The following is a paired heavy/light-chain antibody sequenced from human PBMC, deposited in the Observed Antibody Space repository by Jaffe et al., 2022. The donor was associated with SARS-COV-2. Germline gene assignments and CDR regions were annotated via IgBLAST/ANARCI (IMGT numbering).Light chain of an antibody. CDR1: SSDVGGYNY. V-gene: IGLV2-14*01. J-gene: IGLJ3*02. Sequence: QSALTQPASVSGSPGQSITISCTGTSSDVGGYNYVSWYQQHPGKAPKLMIYDVSNRPSGVSNRFSGSKSGNTASLTISGLQAEDEADYYCSSYTSSSILFGGGTKLTVL. CDR3: SSYTSSSIL. CDR2: DVS.
Heavy chain of an antibody. Sequence: EVQLVESGGGLVQPGGSLRLSCAASGFTFSSYAMSWVRQAPGKGLEWVSAISGSGGSTYYADSVKGRFTISRDNSKNTLYLQMNSLRAEDTAVYYCAKDPWDSYYDSSGYSEYFQHWGQGTLVTVSS. CDR3: AKDPWDSYYDSSGYSEYFQH. J-gene: IGHJ1*01. CDR2: ISGSGGST. CDR1: GFTFSSYA. D-gene: IGHD3-22*01. V-gene: IGHV3-23*04.